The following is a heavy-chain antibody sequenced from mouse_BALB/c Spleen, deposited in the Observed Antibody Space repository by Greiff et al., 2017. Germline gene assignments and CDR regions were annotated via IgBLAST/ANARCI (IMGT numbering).Heavy chain of an antibody. Sequence: EVKVVESGGDLVKPGGSLKLSCAASGFTFSSYGMSWVRQTPDKRLEWVATISSGGSYTYYPDSVKGRFTISRDNAKNTLYLQMSSLKSEDTAMYYCARHEGVLLRWYFDVWGAGTTVTVSS. CDR3: ARHEGVLLRWYFDV. CDR2: ISSGGSYT. V-gene: IGHV5-6*01. CDR1: GFTFSSYG. D-gene: IGHD2-14*01. J-gene: IGHJ1*01.